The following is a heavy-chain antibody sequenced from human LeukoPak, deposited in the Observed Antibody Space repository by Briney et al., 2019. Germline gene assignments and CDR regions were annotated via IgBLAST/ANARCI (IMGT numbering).Heavy chain of an antibody. V-gene: IGHV1-2*02. Sequence: ASVKVSCKASGYTFTGYYMHWVRQAPGQGLEWMGWINPNSGGTNYAQKFQGRVTLTRGTSISTAYLELSRLRSDDTAIYYCARACRSCGDGACSCFDYWGQGTLVTVSS. CDR2: INPNSGGT. CDR3: ARACRSCGDGACSCFDY. J-gene: IGHJ4*02. CDR1: GYTFTGYY. D-gene: IGHD2-15*01.